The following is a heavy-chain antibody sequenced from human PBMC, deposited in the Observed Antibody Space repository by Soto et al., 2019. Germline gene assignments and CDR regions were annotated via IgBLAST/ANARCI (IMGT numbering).Heavy chain of an antibody. CDR3: AKAPKGNYYYGMDV. J-gene: IGHJ6*02. V-gene: IGHV3-23*01. CDR2: TSGSGGNT. CDR1: GFTFSSYA. Sequence: PGGSLRLSCAASGFTFSSYAMSWVRQAPGKGLEWVSGTSGSGGNTYYADSVKGRFTFSRDNSQKTLYLQMNSLRAEDTAVYYCAKAPKGNYYYGMDVWGQGTTVTVSS. D-gene: IGHD6-13*01.